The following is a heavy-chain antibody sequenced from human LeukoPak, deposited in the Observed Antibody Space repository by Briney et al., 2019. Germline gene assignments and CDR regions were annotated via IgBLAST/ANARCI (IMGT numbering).Heavy chain of an antibody. CDR1: GFTFTSSA. Sequence: SVKVSCKASGFTFTSSAVQWVRQARGQRLEWIGWIVVGSGNTNYAQKFQERVTITRDMSTSTAYMELSSLRSEDTAVYYCAARSYGSGSYYLNFDYWAREPWSPSPQ. D-gene: IGHD3-10*01. CDR2: IVVGSGNT. J-gene: IGHJ4*02. V-gene: IGHV1-58*01. CDR3: AARSYGSGSYYLNFDY.